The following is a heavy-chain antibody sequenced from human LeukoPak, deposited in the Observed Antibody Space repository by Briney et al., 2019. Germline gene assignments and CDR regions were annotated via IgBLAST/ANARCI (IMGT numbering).Heavy chain of an antibody. CDR1: GGTFSSYA. CDR3: ARGECRDGYNCGYYYYYMDV. Sequence: SVKVSCKASGGTFSSYAISWVRQAPGQGLAWMGGVIPIFGTANYAQKFQGRVTITADESTSTAYMELSSLRSEDTAVYYCARGECRDGYNCGYYYYYMDVWGKGTTVTVSS. D-gene: IGHD5-24*01. CDR2: VIPIFGTA. V-gene: IGHV1-69*13. J-gene: IGHJ6*03.